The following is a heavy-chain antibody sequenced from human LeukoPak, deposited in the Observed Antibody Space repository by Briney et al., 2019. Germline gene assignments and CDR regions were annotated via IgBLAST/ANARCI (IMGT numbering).Heavy chain of an antibody. Sequence: GGSLRLSCAASGFTFSDTWMHWVRQAPGEGLEWVSAISGSGGGTYYADSVKGRFTISRDNSKNTLYLQMNSLRAEDTAVYYCAKDITAMGDYWGQGTLVTVSS. CDR3: AKDITAMGDY. J-gene: IGHJ4*02. V-gene: IGHV3-23*01. D-gene: IGHD5-18*01. CDR2: ISGSGGGT. CDR1: GFTFSDTW.